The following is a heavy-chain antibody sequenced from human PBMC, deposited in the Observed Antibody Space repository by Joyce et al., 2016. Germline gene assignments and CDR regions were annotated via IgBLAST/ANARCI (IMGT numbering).Heavy chain of an antibody. CDR2: IKQDGTEK. CDR3: ARETDSSSSVLDLLDY. Sequence: EVQLVESGGGLVQPGGSLRLSCAASGFTFSSYWMGWVRQAPGKGLEGVANIKQDGTEKYYVDSVKGRFTISRDNAKNSLYLQMNSLRADDTAMYYCARETDSSSSVLDLLDYWGQGTLVTVSS. CDR1: GFTFSSYW. V-gene: IGHV3-7*01. D-gene: IGHD6-6*01. J-gene: IGHJ4*02.